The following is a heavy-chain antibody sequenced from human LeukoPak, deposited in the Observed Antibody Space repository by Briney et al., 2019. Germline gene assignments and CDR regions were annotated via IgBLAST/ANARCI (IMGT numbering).Heavy chain of an antibody. CDR3: ARESVQLRFAGRPDY. Sequence: GASVKVSCKASGYTFTSYGISWVRQAPGQGLEWMGWISAYNGNTNYAQKLQGRVTMTTDTSTSTAYMELRSLRSDDTAVYYCARESVQLRFAGRPDYWGQGTLVTVSS. D-gene: IGHD5-18*01. J-gene: IGHJ4*02. CDR2: ISAYNGNT. CDR1: GYTFTSYG. V-gene: IGHV1-18*01.